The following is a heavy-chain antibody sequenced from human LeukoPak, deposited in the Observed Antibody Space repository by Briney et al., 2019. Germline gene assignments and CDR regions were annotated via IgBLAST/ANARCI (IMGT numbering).Heavy chain of an antibody. J-gene: IGHJ6*03. V-gene: IGHV4-34*01. D-gene: IGHD6-6*01. Sequence: SETLSLTCAVYGGSFSGYYWSWIRQPPGKGLEWIGEINHSGSTNYNPSLKSRVTISVGTSKNQFSLKLSSVTAADTAVYYCARGRSSSPNSLYYYYYMDVWGKGTTVTVSS. CDR3: ARGRSSSPNSLYYYYYMDV. CDR2: INHSGST. CDR1: GGSFSGYY.